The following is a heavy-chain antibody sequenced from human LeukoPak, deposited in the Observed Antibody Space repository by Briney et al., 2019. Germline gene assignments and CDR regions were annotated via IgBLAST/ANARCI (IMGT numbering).Heavy chain of an antibody. D-gene: IGHD4-17*01. V-gene: IGHV1-24*01. Sequence: ASVKVSCKVSGYTLTELSMHWVRQAPGKGLEWMGGFDPEDGETIYAQKFQGRVTMTEDTSTDTAYMELSSLRSEDTAVYYCATGFRVLYGDYGYMDVWGKGTTVTVSS. J-gene: IGHJ6*03. CDR3: ATGFRVLYGDYGYMDV. CDR1: GYTLTELS. CDR2: FDPEDGET.